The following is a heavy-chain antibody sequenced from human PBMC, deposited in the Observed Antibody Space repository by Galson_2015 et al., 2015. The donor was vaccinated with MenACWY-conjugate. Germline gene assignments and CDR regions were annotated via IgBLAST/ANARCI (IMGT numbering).Heavy chain of an antibody. V-gene: IGHV4-39*07. D-gene: IGHD3-3*01. J-gene: IGHJ6*02. CDR2: T. Sequence: TNYNPSLKSRVTISVDTSKNQFSLKLSSVTAADTAVYYCARDSDYYDFWSGYYLRGDYYYYYGMDVWGQGTTVTVSS. CDR3: ARDSDYYDFWSGYYLRGDYYYYYGMDV.